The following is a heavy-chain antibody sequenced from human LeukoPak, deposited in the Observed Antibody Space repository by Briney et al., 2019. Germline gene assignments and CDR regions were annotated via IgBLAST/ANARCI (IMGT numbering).Heavy chain of an antibody. J-gene: IGHJ4*02. Sequence: GRSLRLSCAASGFTFSSYGMHWVRQAPGKGLEWVAVISYDGSNKYYADSVKGRFTISRDNSKNTLYLQMNSLRAEDTAVYYCAKDFNWGSGVYYFDYWGQGTLVTVSS. CDR3: AKDFNWGSGVYYFDY. V-gene: IGHV3-30*18. CDR1: GFTFSSYG. CDR2: ISYDGSNK. D-gene: IGHD7-27*01.